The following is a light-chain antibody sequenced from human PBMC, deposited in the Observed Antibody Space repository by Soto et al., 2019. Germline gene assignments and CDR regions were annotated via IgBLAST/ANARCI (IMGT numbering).Light chain of an antibody. CDR1: QDIRGA. J-gene: IGKJ5*01. CDR3: QQFSTYPIT. Sequence: AIQLTQSPSSLSASVGDRVTITCRASQDIRGALAWYQQKPGKPPTLLIFDVSSLQTGVPSRFSGSGSGTDFTLTISSLQPEDFATYYCQQFSTYPITFGQGTRLEIK. V-gene: IGKV1-13*02. CDR2: DVS.